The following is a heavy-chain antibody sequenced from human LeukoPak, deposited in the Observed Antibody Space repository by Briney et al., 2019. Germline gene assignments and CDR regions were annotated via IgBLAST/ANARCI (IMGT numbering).Heavy chain of an antibody. J-gene: IGHJ5*02. CDR1: GFSFSNYG. D-gene: IGHD2-2*01. CDR2: ISSSSTTI. CDR3: ARAGSNIVVVPNWFDP. Sequence: PGGSLRLSCAASGFSFSNYGMNWVRQAPGKGLEWVSYISSSSTTIDYADSVKGRFTISRDNAKNSLYLQMNSLRAEDTAVYYCARAGSNIVVVPNWFDPWGQGTLVTVSS. V-gene: IGHV3-48*01.